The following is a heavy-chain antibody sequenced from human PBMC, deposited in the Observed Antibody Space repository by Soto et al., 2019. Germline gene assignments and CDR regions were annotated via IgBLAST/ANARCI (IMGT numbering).Heavy chain of an antibody. D-gene: IGHD1-1*01. CDR2: IYATWTT. Sequence: KTSATLSLTCTVSGASISGFYWSWIRKSAGKGLEWIGRIYATWTTDYNPSLKSRVMMSVDTSKKQFSLKLGSVTAADTAVYYCVRDGTKTLRDWFDPWGQGISVTVSS. J-gene: IGHJ5*02. CDR1: GASISGFY. CDR3: VRDGTKTLRDWFDP. V-gene: IGHV4-4*07.